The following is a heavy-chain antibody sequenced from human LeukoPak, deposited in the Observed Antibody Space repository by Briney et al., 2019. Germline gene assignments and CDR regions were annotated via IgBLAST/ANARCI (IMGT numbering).Heavy chain of an antibody. Sequence: GGSLRLSCAVSGITLSNYGMSWVRQAPGKGLEWVSSISSSSSYIYYADSVKGRFTISRDNAKNSLYLQMNSLRAEDTAVYYCARDGRTGYREVYGMDVWGQGTTVTVSS. CDR3: ARDGRTGYREVYGMDV. V-gene: IGHV3-21*01. J-gene: IGHJ6*02. D-gene: IGHD3-9*01. CDR2: ISSSSSYI. CDR1: GITLSNYG.